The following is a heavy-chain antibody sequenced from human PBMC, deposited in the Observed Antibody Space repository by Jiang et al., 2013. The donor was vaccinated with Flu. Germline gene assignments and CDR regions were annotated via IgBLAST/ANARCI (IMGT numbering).Heavy chain of an antibody. CDR2: ISWNSGSI. CDR1: TFDDYA. V-gene: IGHV3-9*01. Sequence: TFDDYAMHWVRQAPGKGLEWVSGISWNSGSIGYADSVKGRFTISRDNAKNSLYLQMNSLRAEDTALYYCAKGRGGSGSYEYFQHWGQGTLVTVSS. J-gene: IGHJ1*01. D-gene: IGHD3-10*01. CDR3: AKGRGGSGSYEYFQH.